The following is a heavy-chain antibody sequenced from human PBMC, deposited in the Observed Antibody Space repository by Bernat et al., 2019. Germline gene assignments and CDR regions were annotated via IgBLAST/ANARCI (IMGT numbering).Heavy chain of an antibody. Sequence: QLQLQESGPGLVKPSETLSLTCTVSGGSVRSGHYYWSWIRQPPGKGLEWIGYIYYSGGGRTSYNPSLKSRVNVSIDTAKNQFSLRLSSVTAAETAGYYCARDGLGCSGGSCKSDENVQHWGQGTLVTVSS. D-gene: IGHD2-15*01. CDR3: ARDGLGCSGGSCKSDENVQH. J-gene: IGHJ1*01. CDR2: IYYSGGGRT. V-gene: IGHV4-61*01. CDR1: GGSVRSGHYY.